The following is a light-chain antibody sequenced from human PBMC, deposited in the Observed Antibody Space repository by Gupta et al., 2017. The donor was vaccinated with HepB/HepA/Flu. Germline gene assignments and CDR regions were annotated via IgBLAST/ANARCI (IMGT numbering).Light chain of an antibody. Sequence: MTECPSSFSSSTGDRVTITCLASQGIGSYLAWYQQKPGKAPKLLIYAASTLQSGIPSRFSASGSWTVLTLTISCLQSEDFATYYCQLYYCYQPLTFGEGTKVEIK. CDR2: AAS. CDR3: QLYYCYQPLT. J-gene: IGKJ4*01. V-gene: IGKV1-8*01. CDR1: QGIGSY.